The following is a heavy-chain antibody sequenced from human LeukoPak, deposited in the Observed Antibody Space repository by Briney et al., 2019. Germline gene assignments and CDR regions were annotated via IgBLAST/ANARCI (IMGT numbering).Heavy chain of an antibody. Sequence: PGGSLRLSCEASGFTFSSYSMTWVRQAPGKGLEWVAVISYDGSNKYYADSVKGRFTISRDNSKNTLYLQMNSLRAEDTAVYYCAKDGLSVVYYYYGMDVWGQGTTVTVSS. CDR2: ISYDGSNK. CDR3: AKDGLSVVYYYYGMDV. J-gene: IGHJ6*02. CDR1: GFTFSSYS. V-gene: IGHV3-30*18. D-gene: IGHD2-15*01.